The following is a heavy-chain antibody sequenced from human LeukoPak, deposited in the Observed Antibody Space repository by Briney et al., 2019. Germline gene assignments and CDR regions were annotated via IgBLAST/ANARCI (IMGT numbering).Heavy chain of an antibody. Sequence: PSQTLSLTCAVSGGSISSGGYSWSWIRQPPGKGLEWIGYIYHSGSTYYNPSLKSRVTISVDRSKNQFSLKLSSVTAADTAVYYCARGHQKGYYYGMDVWGQGTTVTVSS. CDR1: GGSISSGGYS. D-gene: IGHD2-2*01. CDR2: IYHSGST. V-gene: IGHV4-30-2*01. CDR3: ARGHQKGYYYGMDV. J-gene: IGHJ6*02.